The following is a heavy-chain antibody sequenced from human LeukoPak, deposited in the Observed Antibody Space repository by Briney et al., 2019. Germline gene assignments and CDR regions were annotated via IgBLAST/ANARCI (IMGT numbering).Heavy chain of an antibody. Sequence: GGSLRLSCAASGFTFSTYWMNWYRQAPGKGLDWVGNINQDASEINYVASVRGRFTISRDNAKNSLHLQMNSLGAEDTAVYYCATDRDNSDWQKRFDSWGQGTLVTVSS. D-gene: IGHD2-21*02. CDR2: INQDASEI. J-gene: IGHJ4*02. CDR1: GFTFSTYW. V-gene: IGHV3-7*01. CDR3: ATDRDNSDWQKRFDS.